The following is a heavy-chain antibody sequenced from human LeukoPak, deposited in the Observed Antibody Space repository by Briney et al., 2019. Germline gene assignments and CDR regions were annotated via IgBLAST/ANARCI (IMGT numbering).Heavy chain of an antibody. CDR1: GYAFNIYD. Sequence: ASVKVSCKASGYAFNIYDINWVRQATGQGLEWMGWMNPDSGNTGSAQKFQGRVTMTRSTSITTAYMELSGLRFEDTAVYYCAVHLPGDYLDRWGQGTLVTVSS. J-gene: IGHJ4*02. V-gene: IGHV1-8*01. CDR2: MNPDSGNT. CDR3: AVHLPGDYLDR.